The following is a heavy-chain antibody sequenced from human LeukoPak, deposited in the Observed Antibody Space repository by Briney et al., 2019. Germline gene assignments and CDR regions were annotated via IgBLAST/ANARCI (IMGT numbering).Heavy chain of an antibody. CDR2: ISGSGGST. CDR3: PKKKSLLRVYYDSSGHDY. Sequence: PGGSLRLSCAASGFTFSSYAMSWVRQAPGKGLEWVSAISGSGGSTYYADSVKGRFTISRDNSKNTLYLQMNSLRAEDTAVYYCPKKKSLLRVYYDSSGHDYWGQGTLVTVSS. D-gene: IGHD3-22*01. J-gene: IGHJ4*02. CDR1: GFTFSSYA. V-gene: IGHV3-23*01.